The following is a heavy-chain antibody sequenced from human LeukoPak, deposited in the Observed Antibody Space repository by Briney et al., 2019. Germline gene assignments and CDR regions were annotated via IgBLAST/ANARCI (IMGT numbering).Heavy chain of an antibody. J-gene: IGHJ6*02. CDR1: GYTFTGYY. CDR3: ARESITMEGGMGV. V-gene: IGHV1-2*04. Sequence: ASVKVSCKASGYTFTGYYMHWVRQAPGQGLEWMGWINPDSGGTNYAQKFQGWVTMTRDTSISTAYMELSRLRSDDTAVYYCARESITMEGGMGVWGQGTTVTVSS. D-gene: IGHD3-10*01. CDR2: INPDSGGT.